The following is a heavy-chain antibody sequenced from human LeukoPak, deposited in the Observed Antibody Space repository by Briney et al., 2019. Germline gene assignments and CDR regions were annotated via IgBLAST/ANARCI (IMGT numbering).Heavy chain of an antibody. CDR3: ARGIYDRGYNWFDP. J-gene: IGHJ5*02. V-gene: IGHV3-48*03. CDR1: GFTFSSYE. CDR2: ISSSGSTI. D-gene: IGHD5/OR15-5a*01. Sequence: GGSLRLSCAASGFTFSSYEMNWVRQAPGKGLEWVSYISSSGSTIYYADSVKGRFTISRDNAKNSLYLQMNSLRAEDTAVYYCARGIYDRGYNWFDPWGQGTLVTVSS.